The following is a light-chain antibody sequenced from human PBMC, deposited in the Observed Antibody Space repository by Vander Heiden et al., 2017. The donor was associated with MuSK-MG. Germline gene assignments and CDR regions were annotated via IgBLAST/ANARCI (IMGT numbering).Light chain of an antibody. CDR3: NSRDRSGNHVL. CDR1: TLTDFS. Sequence: SSALPQHPAFSVASGQTARITSQGDTLTDFSASCYQQKPGQAPVLVIFGVNDRPSGIPDRFSGSSSGNTASLTIAGAQAEDEADYYCNSRDRSGNHVLFGGGTKVTVL. J-gene: IGLJ3*02. V-gene: IGLV3-19*01. CDR2: GVN.